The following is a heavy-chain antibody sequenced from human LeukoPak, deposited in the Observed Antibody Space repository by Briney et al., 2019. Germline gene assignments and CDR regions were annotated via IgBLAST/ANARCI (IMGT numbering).Heavy chain of an antibody. CDR1: GGSFSGYY. CDR2: INHSGST. J-gene: IGHJ6*03. D-gene: IGHD2-2*01. V-gene: IGHV4-34*01. Sequence: ASETLSLTCAVYGGSFSGYYWSWIRQPPGKGLEWVGEINHSGSTNYNPSLKSRVTISVDTSKNQFSLKLSSVTAADTAVYYCARGHHCSSTSCYAHYYYYMDVWGKGTTVTVSS. CDR3: ARGHHCSSTSCYAHYYYYMDV.